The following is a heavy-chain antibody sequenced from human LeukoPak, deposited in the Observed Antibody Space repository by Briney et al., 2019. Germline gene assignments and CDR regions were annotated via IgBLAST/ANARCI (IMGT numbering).Heavy chain of an antibody. J-gene: IGHJ4*02. Sequence: ASVTVSFKSSGYTFTSYDIIWVRQASGQGLEWMGWMNPNRRHIGYAQKFQGRVTMTRTTSISTAYMELTSLTSEDSAVYYCARSIVGVRKRNDYWGQGTLVTVSS. CDR1: GYTFTSYD. D-gene: IGHD1-26*01. CDR2: MNPNRRHI. V-gene: IGHV1-8*01. CDR3: ARSIVGVRKRNDY.